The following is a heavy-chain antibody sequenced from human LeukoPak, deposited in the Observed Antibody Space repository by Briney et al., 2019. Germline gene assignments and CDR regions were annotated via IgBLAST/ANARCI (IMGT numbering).Heavy chain of an antibody. Sequence: PGGSLRLSCAASGFTFSSYWMHWVRQAPGKGLVWASRVNTDGSNTIYADSVKGRFTISRDNAKNSLYLQMNSLRAEDTALYYCAKERAPGIAVAGTGFDYWGQGTLVTVSS. J-gene: IGHJ4*02. CDR2: VNTDGSNT. CDR3: AKERAPGIAVAGTGFDY. V-gene: IGHV3-74*01. D-gene: IGHD6-19*01. CDR1: GFTFSSYW.